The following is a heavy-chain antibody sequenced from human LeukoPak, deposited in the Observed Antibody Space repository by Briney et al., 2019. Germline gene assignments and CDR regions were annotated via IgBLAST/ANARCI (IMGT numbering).Heavy chain of an antibody. CDR3: ARERGYSYGAYFDY. J-gene: IGHJ4*02. Sequence: GASVKVSCKASGYTFTGYYMHWVRQAPGQGLEWMGWINPNSGGTNYAQKFQGRVTMTRDTSISTAYMELSRLRSDDTAVYYCARERGYSYGAYFDYWGQGTLVTVSS. V-gene: IGHV1-2*02. D-gene: IGHD5-18*01. CDR2: INPNSGGT. CDR1: GYTFTGYY.